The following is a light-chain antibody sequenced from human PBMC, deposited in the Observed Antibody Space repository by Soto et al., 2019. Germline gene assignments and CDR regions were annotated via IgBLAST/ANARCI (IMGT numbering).Light chain of an antibody. Sequence: EIVMTQSPATLSVSPGERATLXXRASQSVSSNLAWYQQKPGQAPRLLXXGASTRATGIPARFSGSGSGTEFTLTISSLQSEDFAVYYCQQYNNWPPSITFGQGARLEIK. CDR1: QSVSSN. CDR3: QQYNNWPPSIT. J-gene: IGKJ5*01. CDR2: GAS. V-gene: IGKV3-15*01.